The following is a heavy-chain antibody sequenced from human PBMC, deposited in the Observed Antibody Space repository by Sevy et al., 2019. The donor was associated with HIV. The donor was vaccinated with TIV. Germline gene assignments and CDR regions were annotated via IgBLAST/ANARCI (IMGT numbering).Heavy chain of an antibody. CDR1: GFTFSSYA. CDR3: ARVKTVGAPFDY. Sequence: GGSLRLSCAAFGFTFSSYAMHWVRQAPGKGLEWVAVISYDGSNKYYADSVKGRFTISRDNSKNTLYLQMNSLRAEDTAVYYCARVKTVGAPFDYWGQGTLVTVSS. CDR2: ISYDGSNK. V-gene: IGHV3-30-3*01. J-gene: IGHJ4*02. D-gene: IGHD1-26*01.